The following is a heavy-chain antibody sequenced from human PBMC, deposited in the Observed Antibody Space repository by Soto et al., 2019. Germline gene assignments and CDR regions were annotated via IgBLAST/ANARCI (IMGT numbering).Heavy chain of an antibody. CDR3: VSLGGTSRLWYFDL. CDR1: GFTFSRYW. Sequence: EVQLVESGGGLVQPGGSLRLSCAASGFTFSRYWMYWVRQAPGKGLVWVSRINGDGSSTTYADSAKGRFTISRDNANNTLHLQMNSLRAEDTGLYYCVSLGGTSRLWYFDLWGRGTLVTVSS. J-gene: IGHJ2*01. V-gene: IGHV3-74*01. D-gene: IGHD1-26*01. CDR2: INGDGSST.